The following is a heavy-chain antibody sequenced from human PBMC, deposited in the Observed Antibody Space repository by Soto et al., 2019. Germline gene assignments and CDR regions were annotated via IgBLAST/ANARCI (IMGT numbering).Heavy chain of an antibody. J-gene: IGHJ4*02. D-gene: IGHD3-16*01. CDR3: ASLEGGAARWSY. V-gene: IGHV4-59*01. CDR1: GGSLSSYY. Sequence: TLSLTCSVSGGSLSSYYWSWIRQPPGKGLEWIGYIYYSGSTNYNPSLKSRVTISVDTSKNQFSLKLSSVTAADTAVYYCASLEGGAARWSYWGQGTLVTVSS. CDR2: IYYSGST.